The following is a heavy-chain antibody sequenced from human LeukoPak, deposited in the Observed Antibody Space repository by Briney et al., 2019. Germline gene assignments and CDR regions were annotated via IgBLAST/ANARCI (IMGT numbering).Heavy chain of an antibody. D-gene: IGHD1-7*01. CDR3: GRAATIGSVDY. CDR2: INQEGSET. J-gene: IGHJ4*02. Sequence: GGSLRLSCAASGFTFSTYWMSWVRQTPGKGLEWVANINQEGSETYYVGSMQGRFTISRDNAKNSLYLQMNSLRVEDTAVYYCGRAATIGSVDYWGQGTLVTVSS. V-gene: IGHV3-7*04. CDR1: GFTFSTYW.